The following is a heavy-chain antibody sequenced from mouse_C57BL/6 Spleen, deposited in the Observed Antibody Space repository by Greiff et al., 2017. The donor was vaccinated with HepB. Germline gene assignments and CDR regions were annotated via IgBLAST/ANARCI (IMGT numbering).Heavy chain of an antibody. Sequence: VQWVESGAELAKPGASVKLSCKASGYTFTSYWMHWVKQRPGQGLEWIGYINPSSGYTKYNQKFKDKATLTADKSSSTAYMQLSSLTYEDSAVYYCAYDGYYEGYAMDYWGQGTSVTVSS. CDR1: GYTFTSYW. V-gene: IGHV1-7*01. CDR2: INPSSGYT. D-gene: IGHD2-3*01. J-gene: IGHJ4*01. CDR3: AYDGYYEGYAMDY.